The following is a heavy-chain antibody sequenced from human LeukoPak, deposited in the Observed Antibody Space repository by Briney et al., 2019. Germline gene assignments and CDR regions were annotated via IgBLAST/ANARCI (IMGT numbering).Heavy chain of an antibody. D-gene: IGHD3-22*01. CDR1: GFTFSSYS. Sequence: PGGSLRLSCAASGFTFSSYSMNWVRQAPGKGLEWVSAISGSGGSTYYADSVKGRFTISRDNSKNTLYLQMNSLRAEGTAVYYCAKGNYYDSSGYYVDTDPFGYWGQGTLVTVFS. J-gene: IGHJ4*02. CDR3: AKGNYYDSSGYYVDTDPFGY. CDR2: ISGSGGST. V-gene: IGHV3-23*01.